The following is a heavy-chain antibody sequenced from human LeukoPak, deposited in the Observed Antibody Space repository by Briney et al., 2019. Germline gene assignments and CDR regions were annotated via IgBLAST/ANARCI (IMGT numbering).Heavy chain of an antibody. CDR3: ARESLTTVVTSDY. CDR2: IYYSGST. V-gene: IGHV4-59*01. Sequence: PSETLSLTCTVPGGSISSYYWSWIRQPPGKGLEWIGYIYYSGSTNYNPSLKSRVTISVDTSKNQFSLKLSSVTAEDTAVYYCARESLTTVVTSDYWGQGTLVTVSS. J-gene: IGHJ4*02. CDR1: GGSISSYY. D-gene: IGHD4-23*01.